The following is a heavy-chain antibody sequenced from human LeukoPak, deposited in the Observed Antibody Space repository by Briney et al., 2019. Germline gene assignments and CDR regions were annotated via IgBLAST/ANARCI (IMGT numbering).Heavy chain of an antibody. Sequence: GGSLRLSCAASGFTFSTYWMHWVRQAPGKGLVWVSGLNSDGSITGYVDSVKGRFTISRDNAKNSLYLQMNSLRAEDTAVYHCARKYDSSGCFDYWGQGTLVTVSS. CDR3: ARKYDSSGCFDY. V-gene: IGHV3-74*01. CDR2: LNSDGSIT. D-gene: IGHD3-22*01. J-gene: IGHJ4*02. CDR1: GFTFSTYW.